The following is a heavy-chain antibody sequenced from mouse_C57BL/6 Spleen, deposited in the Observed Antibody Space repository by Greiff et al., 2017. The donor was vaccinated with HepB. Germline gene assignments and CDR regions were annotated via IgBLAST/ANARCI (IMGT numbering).Heavy chain of an antibody. D-gene: IGHD2-3*01. V-gene: IGHV6-6*01. J-gene: IGHJ1*03. Sequence: EVKLVESGGGLVQPGGSMKLSCAASGFTFSDAWMDWVRQSPEKGLEWVAGIRNKANNHATYYAESVKGRFTISRDDSKRSVYLQMNSLRAEDTGIYYCTRLDGYPDVWGTGTTVTVSS. CDR1: GFTFSDAW. CDR3: TRLDGYPDV. CDR2: IRNKANNHAT.